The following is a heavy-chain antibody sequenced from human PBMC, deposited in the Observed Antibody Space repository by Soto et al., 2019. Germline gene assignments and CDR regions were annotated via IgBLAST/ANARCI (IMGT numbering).Heavy chain of an antibody. CDR3: ARGVLI. V-gene: IGHV4-31*03. CDR1: GGSIRSGGYY. J-gene: IGHJ3*02. CDR2: ISYTGYT. Sequence: QVQLQESGPGLVKPSQTLSLTCTVSGGSIRSGGYYWSWIRQHPGKGLEWIGSISYTGYTYYNPSLKSRTIISVDTSKNQFSLKLSSVTAADTAVYYCARGVLIWGQGTMVTVSS.